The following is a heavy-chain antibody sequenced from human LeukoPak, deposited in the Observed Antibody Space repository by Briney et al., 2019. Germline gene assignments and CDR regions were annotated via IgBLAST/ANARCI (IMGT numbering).Heavy chain of an antibody. J-gene: IGHJ4*02. CDR3: ATVTIAVAGVFDY. D-gene: IGHD6-19*01. Sequence: ASVKVSRKVSGYTLTELSMHWVRQAPGKGLEWMGGFDPEDGETIYAQKFQGRVTMTEDTSTDTAYMELSSLRSEDTAVYYCATVTIAVAGVFDYWGQGTLVTVSS. V-gene: IGHV1-24*01. CDR1: GYTLTELS. CDR2: FDPEDGET.